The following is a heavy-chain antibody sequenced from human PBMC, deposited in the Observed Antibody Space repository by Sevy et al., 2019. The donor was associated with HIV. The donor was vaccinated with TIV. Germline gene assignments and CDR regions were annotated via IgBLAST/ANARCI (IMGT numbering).Heavy chain of an antibody. CDR3: ARDNYGGNSGPDSYYYGMDV. D-gene: IGHD4-17*01. J-gene: IGHJ6*02. CDR1: GGSISSYY. Sequence: SETLSLTCTVSGGSISSYYWSWIRQPPGKGLEWIGYIYYSGSTNYNPSLKSRVTISVDTSKNQFSLKLSSVTAADTAVYYCARDNYGGNSGPDSYYYGMDVWGQGTTVTVSS. CDR2: IYYSGST. V-gene: IGHV4-59*13.